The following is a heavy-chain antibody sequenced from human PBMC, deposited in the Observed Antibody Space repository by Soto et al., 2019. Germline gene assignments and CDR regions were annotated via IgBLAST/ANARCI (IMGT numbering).Heavy chain of an antibody. D-gene: IGHD1-26*01. V-gene: IGHV1-69*01. CDR3: ATGRESGGFDS. Sequence: QVQLVQSGTEVKKPGSSVRVSCKASGGTSNRFAFSWVRQAPGQGLEWMGGSIPIFGTANYAPRFQGRATITADESTSTGYMELSGLRSDDTATYYCATGRESGGFDSWGQGTQVLVSS. J-gene: IGHJ4*02. CDR2: SIPIFGTA. CDR1: GGTSNRFA.